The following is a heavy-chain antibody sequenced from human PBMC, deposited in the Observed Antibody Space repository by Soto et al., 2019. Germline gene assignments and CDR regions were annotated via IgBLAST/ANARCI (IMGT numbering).Heavy chain of an antibody. D-gene: IGHD3-3*01. J-gene: IGHJ4*02. CDR2: VSTSGNV. CDR1: GGCLTKYY. CDR3: VRDNNDIWSRYPLSFDC. V-gene: IGHV4-4*07. Sequence: PSETLSLTCTVSGGCLTKYYWSWIRQPAGKELEWIGRVSTSGNVVSKASLRSRLTMSVDTSKHQFSLRLTSVTAAETAVYYCVRDNNDIWSRYPLSFDCWGKGAMGTVSS.